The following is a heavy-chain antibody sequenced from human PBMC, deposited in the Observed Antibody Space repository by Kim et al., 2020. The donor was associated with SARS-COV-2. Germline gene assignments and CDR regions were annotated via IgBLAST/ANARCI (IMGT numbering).Heavy chain of an antibody. D-gene: IGHD3-10*01. Sequence: ASVKVSCKASGYTFTSYGISWVRQAPGQGLEWMGWISAYNGNTNYAQKLQGRVTMTTDTSTSTAYMELRSLRSDDTAVYYCARDRLWFGGNRHAIFQHWGQGTLVTVSS. J-gene: IGHJ1*01. CDR1: GYTFTSYG. V-gene: IGHV1-18*01. CDR3: ARDRLWFGGNRHAIFQH. CDR2: ISAYNGNT.